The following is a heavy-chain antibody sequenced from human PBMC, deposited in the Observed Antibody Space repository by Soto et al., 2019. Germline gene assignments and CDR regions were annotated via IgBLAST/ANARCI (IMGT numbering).Heavy chain of an antibody. CDR3: AKDYSGAYWVFGD. Sequence: EVHLVETGGGLIQPGGSLRLSCAASGFTVTTNYMRWVRQAPGKGLEWVALIYSGGTTTYAASVKGRFTLSRDNSKNTLYLQMNSLRAEDTAMYYCAKDYSGAYWVFGDWGQGTLVTVSS. CDR1: GFTVTTNY. J-gene: IGHJ4*02. D-gene: IGHD1-26*01. V-gene: IGHV3-53*02. CDR2: IYSGGTT.